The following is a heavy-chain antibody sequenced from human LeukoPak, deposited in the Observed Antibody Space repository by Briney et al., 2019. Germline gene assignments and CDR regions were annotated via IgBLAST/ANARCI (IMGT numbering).Heavy chain of an antibody. CDR2: INHSGST. Sequence: SETLSLTCAVYGGSFSGYYWSWIRQPPGKGLEWIGEINHSGSTNYNPSLKSRVTISVDTSKNQFSLKLSSVTAADTAVYYCASSGIAVRRTNYWGQGTLVTVSS. J-gene: IGHJ4*02. V-gene: IGHV4-34*01. D-gene: IGHD6-19*01. CDR3: ASSGIAVRRTNY. CDR1: GGSFSGYY.